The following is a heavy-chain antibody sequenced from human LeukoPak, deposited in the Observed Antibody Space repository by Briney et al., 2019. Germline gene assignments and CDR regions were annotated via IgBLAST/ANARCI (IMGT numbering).Heavy chain of an antibody. CDR3: ARDVNVDTAPAFDP. D-gene: IGHD5-18*01. CDR2: IHYSGTT. J-gene: IGHJ5*02. CDR1: GGSISNYY. V-gene: IGHV4-59*01. Sequence: PSETLSLTCTVSGGSISNYYWSWIRQPPGKRLEWIGYIHYSGTTNYSPSLKSRVTISLDTSKTQFSLKLRTVTAADTAVYYCARDVNVDTAPAFDPWGQGTLVTVSS.